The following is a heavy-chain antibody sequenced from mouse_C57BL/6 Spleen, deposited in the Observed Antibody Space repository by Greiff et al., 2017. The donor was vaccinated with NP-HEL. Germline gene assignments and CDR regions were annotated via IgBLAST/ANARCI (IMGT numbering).Heavy chain of an antibody. J-gene: IGHJ3*01. D-gene: IGHD2-4*01. CDR2: ISSGSSTI. CDR1: GFTFSDYG. V-gene: IGHV5-17*01. Sequence: VQLVESGGGLVKPGGSLKLSCAASGFTFSDYGMHWVRQAPEKGLEWVAYISSGSSTIYYADTVKGRFTISRDNAKNTLFLQMTSLRSEDTAMYYCARPADYGSFAYWGQGTLVTVSA. CDR3: ARPADYGSFAY.